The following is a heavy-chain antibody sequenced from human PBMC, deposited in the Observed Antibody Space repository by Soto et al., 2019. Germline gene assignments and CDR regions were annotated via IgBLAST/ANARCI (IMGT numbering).Heavy chain of an antibody. V-gene: IGHV4-59*01. CDR1: GGPISSYY. Sequence: QVRLQESGPGLVKPSETLSLTCAVSGGPISSYYWSWIRQPPGRGLEWIGDIYYSGHTNYNPPLKSRVTISVDRSKSQFSLEVKSVTAADTAVYYCARALSYHDVLTGRGWVFYFDYWGQGTLVTVPS. D-gene: IGHD3-9*01. CDR2: IYYSGHT. J-gene: IGHJ4*02. CDR3: ARALSYHDVLTGRGWVFYFDY.